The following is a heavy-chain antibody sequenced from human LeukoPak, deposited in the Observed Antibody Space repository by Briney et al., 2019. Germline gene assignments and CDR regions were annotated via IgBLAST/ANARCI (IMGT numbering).Heavy chain of an antibody. CDR3: AREGKDYDFWSGYLSDAFDI. V-gene: IGHV3-53*01. CDR1: GFTVSSNY. Sequence: PGGSLRLSCAASGFTVSSNYMSWVRQAPGKGLEWVSVIYSGGSTYYADSVKGRFTISRDNAKNTLYLQMNSLRAEDTAVYYCAREGKDYDFWSGYLSDAFDIWGQGTMVTVSS. D-gene: IGHD3-3*01. CDR2: IYSGGST. J-gene: IGHJ3*02.